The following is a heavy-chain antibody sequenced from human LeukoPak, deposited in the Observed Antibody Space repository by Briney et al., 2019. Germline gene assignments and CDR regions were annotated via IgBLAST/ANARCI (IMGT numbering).Heavy chain of an antibody. CDR1: GFTFSSYA. Sequence: PGGSLRLSCAASGFTFSSYAMHWVRQAPGKGLEWVAVISYDGSNKYYADSVKGRFTISGDNSKNTLYLQMNSLRAEDTAVYYCARQGLSYFDYWGQGTLVTVSS. CDR2: ISYDGSNK. V-gene: IGHV3-30-3*01. CDR3: ARQGLSYFDY. J-gene: IGHJ4*02.